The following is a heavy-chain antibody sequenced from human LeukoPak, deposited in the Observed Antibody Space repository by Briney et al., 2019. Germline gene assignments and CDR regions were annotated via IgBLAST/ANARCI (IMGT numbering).Heavy chain of an antibody. V-gene: IGHV3-48*03. CDR1: GFTFISYE. J-gene: IGHJ5*02. CDR2: ISGSGRTT. D-gene: IGHD1-26*01. CDR3: ASEIRSGSYSP. Sequence: PAESLRLSCAASGFTFISYEMNWVRQAPGKGLEWISYISGSGRTTYYADSVKGRFTISRDNPKYSLYLQMNSLRAEDTSFYYCASEIRSGSYSPWGQGTLVTVSS.